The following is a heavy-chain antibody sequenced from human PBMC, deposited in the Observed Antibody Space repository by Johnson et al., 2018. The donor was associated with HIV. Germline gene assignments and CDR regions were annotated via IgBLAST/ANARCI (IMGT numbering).Heavy chain of an antibody. CDR2: IRQDGSEK. J-gene: IGHJ3*02. CDR1: GFTFSSYA. Sequence: VQLVESGGGVVQPGRSLRLSCAASGFTFSSYAMHWVRQAPGKGLEWVANIRQDGSEKYYVDSVKGRFTISRDNAKNSLYLQMNSLRAEDTAVYYCANPTGSDAFDIWGQGTMVTVSS. D-gene: IGHD1-1*01. CDR3: ANPTGSDAFDI. V-gene: IGHV3-7*02.